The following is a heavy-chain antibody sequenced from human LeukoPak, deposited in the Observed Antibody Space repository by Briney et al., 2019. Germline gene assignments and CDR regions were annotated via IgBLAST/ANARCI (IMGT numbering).Heavy chain of an antibody. D-gene: IGHD4-17*01. CDR3: ARVFPSTVTTTYGGY. CDR1: GYTFTGYY. Sequence: GASVKVSCKASGYTFTGYYMHWVRQAPGQGLEWMGRINPNSGGTNYAQKFQGRVTMPRDTSISTAYMELSRLRSDDTAVYYCARVFPSTVTTTYGGYWGQGTLVTVSS. J-gene: IGHJ4*02. CDR2: INPNSGGT. V-gene: IGHV1-2*06.